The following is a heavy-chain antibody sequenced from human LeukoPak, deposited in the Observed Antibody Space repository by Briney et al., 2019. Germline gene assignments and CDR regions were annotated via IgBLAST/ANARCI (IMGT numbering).Heavy chain of an antibody. CDR1: AFTFSGYS. D-gene: IGHD1-1*01. V-gene: IGHV3-30*04. J-gene: IGHJ3*02. Sequence: KPGRSLRLSCVVSAFTFSGYSMHWVRQAPGKGLEWVAFISHDGSNKYCADSLKGRFTISRDNSKNTLFLQMNSLRPEDTAVYYCARVGYDYNWYDAFDTWGQGTMVTVSS. CDR2: ISHDGSNK. CDR3: ARVGYDYNWYDAFDT.